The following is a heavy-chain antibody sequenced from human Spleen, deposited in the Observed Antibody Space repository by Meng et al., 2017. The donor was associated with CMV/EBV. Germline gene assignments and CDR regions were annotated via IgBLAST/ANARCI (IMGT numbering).Heavy chain of an antibody. CDR2: IYYAGST. D-gene: IGHD4-17*01. Sequence: SETLSLTCTVSGSSVSSGSYFWSWIRQPPGKGLEWIGYIYYAGSTNYSPSLKSRVTISVDTSKNQFSLRLSSVTAADTAVYYCAKTTVTSYPDSWGQGILVTVSS. CDR3: AKTTVTSYPDS. CDR1: GSSVSSGSYF. V-gene: IGHV4-61*01. J-gene: IGHJ4*02.